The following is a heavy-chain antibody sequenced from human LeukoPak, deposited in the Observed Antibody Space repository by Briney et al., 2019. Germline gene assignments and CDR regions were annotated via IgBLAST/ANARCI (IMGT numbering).Heavy chain of an antibody. CDR1: GGSISNYY. J-gene: IGHJ6*03. Sequence: SETLSLTCTVSGGSISNYYWSWLRQPPGKGLEWIGYIYYSGSTNYNPSLKSRVTISIDTSKNQFSLKLSSVTAADTAVYYCARADYGDYRGVTYYYYYMDVWGKGTTVTVSS. CDR3: ARADYGDYRGVTYYYYYMDV. V-gene: IGHV4-59*08. CDR2: IYYSGST. D-gene: IGHD4-17*01.